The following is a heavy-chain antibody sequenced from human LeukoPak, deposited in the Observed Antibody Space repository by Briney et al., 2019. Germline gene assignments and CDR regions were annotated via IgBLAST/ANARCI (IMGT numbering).Heavy chain of an antibody. CDR1: GFTFSSYA. J-gene: IGHJ5*02. V-gene: IGHV3-23*01. D-gene: IGHD3-3*01. Sequence: GGSLRLSCAASGFTFSSYAMSWVRQAPGKGLEWVSAISGSGGSTYYADSVKGRFTISRDNSKNTLYLQMNSLRAEDTAVYYCARGRYDYWSGYFGFSNWFDPWGQGTLVTVSS. CDR2: ISGSGGST. CDR3: ARGRYDYWSGYFGFSNWFDP.